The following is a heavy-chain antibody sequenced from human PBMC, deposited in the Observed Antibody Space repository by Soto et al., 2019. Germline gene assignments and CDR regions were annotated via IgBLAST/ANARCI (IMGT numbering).Heavy chain of an antibody. CDR3: AKDLGDYSNHYYYYGMDV. CDR2: ISYDGSNK. J-gene: IGHJ6*02. V-gene: IGHV3-30*18. D-gene: IGHD4-4*01. Sequence: PGGSLRLSCAASGFTFSSYGMHWVRQAPGKGLEWVAVISYDGSNKYYADSVKGRFTISRDNSKNTLYLQMNSLRAEDTAVYYCAKDLGDYSNHYYYYGMDVWGQGTTVTVS. CDR1: GFTFSSYG.